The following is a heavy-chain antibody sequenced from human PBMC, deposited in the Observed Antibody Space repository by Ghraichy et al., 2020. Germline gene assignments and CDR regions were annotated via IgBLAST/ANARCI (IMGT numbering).Heavy chain of an antibody. V-gene: IGHV1-69*13. CDR3: ARGLVCSVYYYYGMDV. D-gene: IGHD2-15*01. J-gene: IGHJ6*02. CDR2: IIPIFGTA. CDR1: GGTFSSYA. Sequence: SVKVSCKASGGTFSSYAISWVRQAPGQGLEWMGGIIPIFGTANYAQKFQGRVTITADESTSTAYMELSSLRSEDTAVYYCARGLVCSVYYYYGMDVSGQGTTVTVSS.